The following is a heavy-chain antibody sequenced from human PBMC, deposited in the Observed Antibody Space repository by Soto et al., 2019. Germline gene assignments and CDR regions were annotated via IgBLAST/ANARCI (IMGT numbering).Heavy chain of an antibody. J-gene: IGHJ5*02. CDR3: AILPGPYYGFWGGNNWFDP. V-gene: IGHV1-69*01. CDR2: IIPIFGTA. D-gene: IGHD3-3*01. Sequence: QVQLVQSGAEVKKPGSSVKVSCKASGGTFSCYAISWVRQAPGQGLEWMGGIIPIFGTANYAQKFQGRVTITADESTSTAYMELSSLRSEDTAVYYCAILPGPYYGFWGGNNWFDPWGQGTLVTVSS. CDR1: GGTFSCYA.